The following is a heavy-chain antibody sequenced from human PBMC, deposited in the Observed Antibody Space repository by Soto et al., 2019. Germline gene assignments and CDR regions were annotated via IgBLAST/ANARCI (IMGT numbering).Heavy chain of an antibody. D-gene: IGHD3-3*02. J-gene: IGHJ6*02. CDR3: AILAMAGDTLYYFNGLDV. Sequence: EVQLLESGGGSVLPGGSLRLSCAASGVRFSSYALSWVRQAPGKGLEWLSVISGSGATTFSADSVKGRFTFSKDSSMNSLYLKMDSLKVDDTAVYYCAILAMAGDTLYYFNGLDVCGQGTTVTVSS. V-gene: IGHV3-23*01. CDR1: GVRFSSYA. CDR2: ISGSGATT.